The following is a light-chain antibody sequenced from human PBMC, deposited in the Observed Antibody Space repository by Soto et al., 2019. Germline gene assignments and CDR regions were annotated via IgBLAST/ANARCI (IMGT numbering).Light chain of an antibody. J-gene: IGLJ1*01. Sequence: QSVLTQLPSASGTPGQRVTISCSGSRSNIGSNPVNWYQQLPGTAPKLLIDSNNQRPSGVPDRFSGSRSGTSASLAISGLQSEDEAAYYCAAWDDSLYGRFFVTGTKVTVL. CDR3: AAWDDSLYGRF. CDR1: RSNIGSNP. CDR2: SNN. V-gene: IGLV1-44*01.